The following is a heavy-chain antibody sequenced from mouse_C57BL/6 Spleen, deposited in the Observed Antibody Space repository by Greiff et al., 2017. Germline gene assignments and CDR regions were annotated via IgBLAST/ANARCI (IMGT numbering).Heavy chain of an antibody. Sequence: VQLKESGGGLVKPGGSLKLSCAASGFTFSDYGMHWVRQAPEQGLEWVAYISSGSSTIYYADTVKGRFTISRDNAKNTLFLQMTSLRSEDTAMYYCASDYYGSSYVGFAYWGQGTLVTVSA. CDR2: ISSGSSTI. J-gene: IGHJ3*01. V-gene: IGHV5-17*01. CDR3: ASDYYGSSYVGFAY. D-gene: IGHD1-1*01. CDR1: GFTFSDYG.